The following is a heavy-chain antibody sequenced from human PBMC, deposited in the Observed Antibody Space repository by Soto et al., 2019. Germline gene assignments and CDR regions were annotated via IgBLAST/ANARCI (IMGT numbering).Heavy chain of an antibody. CDR3: AAGADVAITRGYYYGTDV. Sequence: QLLESGGGLVQPGGSLRLSCAASGFTFSSYTMNWVRLAPGKWLEWVSAIRGSSAGTHYADSVKGRFTISRDNSKNPLYLQMIRLRVEDTAVYYCAAGADVAITRGYYYGTDVWGQGTTVTVSS. V-gene: IGHV3-23*01. CDR2: IRGSSAGT. D-gene: IGHD3-22*01. CDR1: GFTFSSYT. J-gene: IGHJ6*02.